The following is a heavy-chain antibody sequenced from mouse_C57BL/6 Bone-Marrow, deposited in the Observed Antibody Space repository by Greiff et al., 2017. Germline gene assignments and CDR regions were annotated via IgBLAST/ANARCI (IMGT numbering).Heavy chain of an antibody. J-gene: IGHJ4*01. CDR1: GYTFTSYW. D-gene: IGHD2-5*01. Sequence: QVQLQQPGAELVKPGASVKMSCKASGYTFTSYWITWVKQRPGQGLEWIGDIYPGSGSTNYNDKFKSKATLTVDTSSSTAYMQLSSLTSEDSAVYYCAREYYSNFYAMDYWGQGTSVTVSS. CDR3: AREYYSNFYAMDY. CDR2: IYPGSGST. V-gene: IGHV1-55*01.